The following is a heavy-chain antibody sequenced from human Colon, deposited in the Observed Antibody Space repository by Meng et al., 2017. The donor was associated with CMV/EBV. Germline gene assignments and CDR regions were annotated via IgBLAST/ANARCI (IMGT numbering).Heavy chain of an antibody. CDR3: TTGLARYCSSTTCHYFDH. J-gene: IGHJ4*02. Sequence: FTKGWMSWVRQAPGKGLEWVGRIRSKTDGGTTDYAAPVKGRFTISRDDSKNTVYLQMNSLKTEDTAVYYCTTGLARYCSSTTCHYFDHWGQGTLVTVSS. D-gene: IGHD2-2*01. CDR2: IRSKTDGGTT. V-gene: IGHV3-15*01. CDR1: FTKGW.